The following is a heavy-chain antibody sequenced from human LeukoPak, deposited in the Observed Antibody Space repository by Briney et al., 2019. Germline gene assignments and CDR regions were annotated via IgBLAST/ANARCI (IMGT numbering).Heavy chain of an antibody. Sequence: GGSLRLSCAASGFTFSSYGTRWVRQAPGKGLEWVGRIKSKTDGGTTGYAAPVKGRFTISRDDSKNTLYLQMNSLKTEDTAVYYCTTVLPALTVVTHDAFDSWGQGTMVTVSS. CDR2: IKSKTDGGTT. CDR3: TTVLPALTVVTHDAFDS. V-gene: IGHV3-15*01. CDR1: GFTFSSYG. D-gene: IGHD4-23*01. J-gene: IGHJ3*02.